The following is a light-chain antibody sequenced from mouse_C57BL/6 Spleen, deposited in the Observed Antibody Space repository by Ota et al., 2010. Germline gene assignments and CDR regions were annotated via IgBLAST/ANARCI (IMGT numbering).Light chain of an antibody. CDR2: GAT. Sequence: DIQMTQSSSYLSVSLGDRVTITCKASEDIYGRLAWYQHKPGHAPRLLISGATSLGTGVPSRFSGSGSGKXYTLSITSLQTEDVATYYCQQYWSTPLTFGAGTKLELK. CDR1: EDIYGR. V-gene: IGKV13-84*01. J-gene: IGKJ5*01. CDR3: QQYWSTPLT.